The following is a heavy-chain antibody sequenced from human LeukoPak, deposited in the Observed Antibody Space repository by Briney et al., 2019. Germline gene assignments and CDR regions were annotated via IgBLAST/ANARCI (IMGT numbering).Heavy chain of an antibody. D-gene: IGHD2-21*01. CDR3: GGRLLYRDCYLRGARLDY. CDR1: GGSFSGFY. J-gene: IGHJ4*02. CDR2: INDSGST. Sequence: SETLSLTRGVYGGSFSGFYWSWIPQPPGKGLGWIGEINDSGSTNYNPSLQSRGTTSVDTSKKQFPLQPSSLTAAGTAVDYCGGRLLYRDCYLRGARLDYLVQGSL. V-gene: IGHV4-34*01.